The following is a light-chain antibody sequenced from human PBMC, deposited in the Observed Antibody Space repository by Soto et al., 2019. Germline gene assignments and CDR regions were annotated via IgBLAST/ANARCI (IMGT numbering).Light chain of an antibody. CDR1: QSVSSTY. CDR2: SAS. CDR3: QNYVRSLWT. Sequence: EIVLTQSPGTLSVSPGERATLSCRASQSVSSTYLAWYQQKPGQAPSLLIYSASSRASGVPDRFSGSGSGTDFTLSISRLDPDDFAVYYCQNYVRSLWTFGQGTKVELK. J-gene: IGKJ1*01. V-gene: IGKV3-20*01.